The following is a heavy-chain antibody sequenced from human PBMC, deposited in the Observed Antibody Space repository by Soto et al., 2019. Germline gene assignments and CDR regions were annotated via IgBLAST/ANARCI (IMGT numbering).Heavy chain of an antibody. V-gene: IGHV3-23*01. CDR3: VKETPGMDV. CDR2: ITDSGGTT. J-gene: IGHJ6*02. Sequence: EVQLLESGGGLVQLGGSLRLSCVASGFTFSSYAMSWVRQAPGKGLEWVSGITDSGGTTYYADSVMGRFTISRDNSKNTLYLQMNSLRAEDTAVYYCVKETPGMDVWGQGTTVTVSS. CDR1: GFTFSSYA.